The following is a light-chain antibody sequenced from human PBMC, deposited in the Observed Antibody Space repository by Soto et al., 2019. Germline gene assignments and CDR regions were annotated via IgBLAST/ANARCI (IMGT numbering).Light chain of an antibody. J-gene: IGLJ3*02. CDR3: AAWDDSLSAWV. Sequence: QSVLTQPASVSGSPGQSITISCTGTSSDVGAYNFVSWHQQHPGKAPKLMIYNVYDRPSGISYRFSGSKSGNTASLTISGLQGEDEADYYCAAWDDSLSAWVFGGGTKLTVL. CDR1: SSDVGAYNF. CDR2: NVY. V-gene: IGLV2-14*03.